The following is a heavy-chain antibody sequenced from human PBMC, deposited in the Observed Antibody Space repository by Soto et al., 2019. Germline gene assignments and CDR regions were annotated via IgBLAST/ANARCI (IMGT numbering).Heavy chain of an antibody. CDR1: GGSISGHY. Sequence: SETLSLTCTVSGGSISGHYWIWVRQSPGKRLEWIGYIFYSGSTNYNPSLKSRVTLSVDTSKNQFSLSLGSVTAADTAVYYCARVGSSGWSPDYWGQGTLVTVSS. J-gene: IGHJ4*02. V-gene: IGHV4-59*11. CDR3: ARVGSSGWSPDY. CDR2: IFYSGST. D-gene: IGHD6-19*01.